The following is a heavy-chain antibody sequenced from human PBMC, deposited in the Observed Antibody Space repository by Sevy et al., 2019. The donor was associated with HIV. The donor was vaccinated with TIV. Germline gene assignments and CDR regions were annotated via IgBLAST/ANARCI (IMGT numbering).Heavy chain of an antibody. V-gene: IGHV4-38-2*01. CDR3: ASLRGGSYRFPFDY. D-gene: IGHD1-26*01. CDR1: GYSISSGYY. Sequence: SETLSLTCAVSGYSISSGYYCGWIRQPPGKGLEWIGSIYHSGSTYYNPSLKSRVTISVDTSKNQFSLKLSSVTAADTAVYYCASLRGGSYRFPFDYWGQGTLVTVSS. J-gene: IGHJ4*02. CDR2: IYHSGST.